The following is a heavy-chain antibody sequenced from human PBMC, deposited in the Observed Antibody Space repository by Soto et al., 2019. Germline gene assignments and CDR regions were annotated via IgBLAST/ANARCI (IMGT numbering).Heavy chain of an antibody. D-gene: IGHD1-26*01. CDR3: ARGGRRSGSYADAFDI. Sequence: GGSLRLSCAASGFTFSTYWMSWVRQAPGKGLEWVANIKQDGSEEYYVDSVKGRFTISRDNAKNSLYLQMNSLRAEDTAVYYCARGGRRSGSYADAFDIWGQGTMVTVSS. V-gene: IGHV3-7*03. CDR1: GFTFSTYW. CDR2: IKQDGSEE. J-gene: IGHJ3*02.